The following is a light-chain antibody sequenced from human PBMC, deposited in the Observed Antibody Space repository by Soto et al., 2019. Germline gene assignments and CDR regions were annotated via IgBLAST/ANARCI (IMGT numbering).Light chain of an antibody. CDR3: QQLNSFPFT. CDR2: AAS. CDR1: QGISSY. J-gene: IGKJ3*01. Sequence: DIQLTQSPSFLSASVGDRVTITCRASQGISSYLAWYQQKPGKAPKLLIYAASTLQSGVPSRFSGSGSGTAFILTVSSLQPEDFATYYCQQLNSFPFTFGPGTKVDIK. V-gene: IGKV1-9*01.